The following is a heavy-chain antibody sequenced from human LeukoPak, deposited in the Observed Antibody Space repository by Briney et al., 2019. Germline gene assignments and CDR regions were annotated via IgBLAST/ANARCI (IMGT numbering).Heavy chain of an antibody. CDR3: ARGFSGWNARGQWFDP. D-gene: IGHD6-19*01. V-gene: IGHV3-7*01. CDR2: IKQDGSEK. Sequence: GARRLSCAASGFTFSSYEMNWVRQAPGKGLEWVANIKQDGSEKYYVDSVKGRFTISRDNAKNSLYLQMNSLRAEDTAVYYCARGFSGWNARGQWFDPWGQGTLVTVSS. CDR1: GFTFSSYE. J-gene: IGHJ5*02.